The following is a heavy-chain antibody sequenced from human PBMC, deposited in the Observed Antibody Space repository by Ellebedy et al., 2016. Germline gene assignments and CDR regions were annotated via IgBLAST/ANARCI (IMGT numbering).Heavy chain of an antibody. V-gene: IGHV1-8*02. CDR2: INPNSGNT. J-gene: IGHJ4*02. CDR1: GYTFTGYY. D-gene: IGHD3-10*02. CDR3: ARGPLLGSGSYEDY. Sequence: ASVKVSCKASGYTFTGYYMHWVRQAPGQGLEWMGWINPNSGNTGYAQKFQGRVTMTRNTSISTAYMELSSLRSEDTAVYYCARGPLLGSGSYEDYWGQGTLVTVSS.